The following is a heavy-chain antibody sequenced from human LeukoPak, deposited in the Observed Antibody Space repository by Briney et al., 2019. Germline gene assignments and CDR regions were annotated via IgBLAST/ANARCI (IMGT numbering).Heavy chain of an antibody. CDR1: GYTFTSYY. J-gene: IGHJ4*02. CDR3: ARDSGSSWFDY. V-gene: IGHV1-46*01. CDR2: INPSGGST. Sequence: GASVKVSCKASGYTFTSYYMHWVRQAPGQGLEWMGIINPSGGSTSYAQEFQRRVTMTRDTSTSTVYMERSSLRSEDTPVYYCARDSGSSWFDYWGQGTLVSVSS. D-gene: IGHD6-13*01.